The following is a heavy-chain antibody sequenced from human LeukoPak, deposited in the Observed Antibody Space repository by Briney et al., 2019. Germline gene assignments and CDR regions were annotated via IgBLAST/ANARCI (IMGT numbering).Heavy chain of an antibody. V-gene: IGHV3-48*01. D-gene: IGHD5-18*01. CDR1: GFTFSNYL. J-gene: IGHJ3*02. Sequence: PGGSLRLSCAASGFTFSNYLMNWVRQTPGKGLEWVSYISSTGSTIYYADSVKGRFTISRDNAKNSLYLQMNSLRAEDTAVYYCARATVDTAMVIPGYDAFDIWGQGTMVTVSS. CDR3: ARATVDTAMVIPGYDAFDI. CDR2: ISSTGSTI.